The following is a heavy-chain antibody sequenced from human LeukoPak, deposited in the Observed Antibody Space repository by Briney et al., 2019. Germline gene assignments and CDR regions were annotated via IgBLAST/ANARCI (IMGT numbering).Heavy chain of an antibody. V-gene: IGHV4-59*01. CDR1: GDSIGSYH. D-gene: IGHD5-12*01. Sequence: SEPLSLPCTVSGDSIGSYHWNWIRQPSGKGLEWIGIVFNNGGTKHNPSLKSRVAISVDTSKNQFALKLTSVTAADTAVYYCVASYGGYVLDYWGQGALVIVSS. CDR2: VFNNGGT. CDR3: VASYGGYVLDY. J-gene: IGHJ4*02.